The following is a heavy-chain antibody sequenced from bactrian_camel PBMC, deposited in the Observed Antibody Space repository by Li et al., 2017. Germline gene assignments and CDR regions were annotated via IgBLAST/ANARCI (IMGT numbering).Heavy chain of an antibody. J-gene: IGHJ4*01. D-gene: IGHD8*01. CDR1: TSIYSSCG. V-gene: IGHV3S57*01. CDR2: IGLDGTT. Sequence: VQLVESGGGSVQAGESLKLSCTASTSIYSSCGMAWYRQASGGERMLVSSIGLDGTTYVAGYLEGRFTISQDSAKNTAYLQMNNLQTEDTAMYFCAADPFDSTPCGNWNRRFDYWGQGTQVTVS. CDR3: AADPFDSTPCGNWNRRFDY.